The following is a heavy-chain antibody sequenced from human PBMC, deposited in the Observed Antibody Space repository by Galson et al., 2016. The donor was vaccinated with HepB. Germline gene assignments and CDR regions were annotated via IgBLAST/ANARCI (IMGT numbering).Heavy chain of an antibody. J-gene: IGHJ6*02. CDR1: GYTFTTYW. D-gene: IGHD1-26*01. CDR3: ARRGQSGVSYYSGTDV. V-gene: IGHV5-10-1*01. Sequence: QSGAEVKKPGESLRISCKGSGYTFTTYWISWVRQLPGKGLEWMGRIDPRDSYTNYSPSFEGHVTIPADTSLSTAYLQWGSLKASDTATYYCARRGQSGVSYYSGTDVWGQGTTVTVSS. CDR2: IDPRDSYT.